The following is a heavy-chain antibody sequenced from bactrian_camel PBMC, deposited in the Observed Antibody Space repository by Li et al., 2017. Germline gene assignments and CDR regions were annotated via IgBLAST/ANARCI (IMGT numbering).Heavy chain of an antibody. Sequence: HVQLVESGGGSVQSGGSLTLNCAAYGDTYSFHYSTYCMGWFRQAPGKAREEVATLHSSGRTTYADSVKGRFTISQDSAKNAVYLQLNSLKTEDMAMYYCARVEYSWSSFPDWGQGTQVTVS. J-gene: IGHJ4*01. D-gene: IGHD2*01. CDR3: ARVEYSWSSFPD. CDR2: LHSSGRT. V-gene: IGHV3S1*01. CDR1: GDTYSFHYSTYC.